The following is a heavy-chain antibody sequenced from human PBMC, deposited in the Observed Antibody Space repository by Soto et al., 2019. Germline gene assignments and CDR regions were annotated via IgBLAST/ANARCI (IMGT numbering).Heavy chain of an antibody. Sequence: SETLSLTCTVSGGSISSYYWSWIRQPPGKGLEWIGYIYYSGSTNYNPSLKSRVTISVDTSKNQFSLKLSSVTAADTAVYYCARDGRPVGSSGWYGYFDYWGQGTLVTVPS. J-gene: IGHJ4*02. CDR2: IYYSGST. D-gene: IGHD6-19*01. CDR3: ARDGRPVGSSGWYGYFDY. V-gene: IGHV4-59*01. CDR1: GGSISSYY.